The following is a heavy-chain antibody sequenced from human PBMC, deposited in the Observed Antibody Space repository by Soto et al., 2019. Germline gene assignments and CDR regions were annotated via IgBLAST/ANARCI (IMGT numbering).Heavy chain of an antibody. V-gene: IGHV4-4*07. CDR3: TRDLSSSAGLYFDY. CDR2: IHTTEST. J-gene: IGHJ4*02. CDR1: GGSISSYY. Sequence: HVQLQESGPGLVKPSETLSLTCTVSGGSISSYYWSWIRQPAGKGMAWIGRIHTTESTNYNPSLKSRVTMSIDTCNNQFALKLSSLTAADTAVYYCTRDLSSSAGLYFDYCGQGTLVTVSS. D-gene: IGHD6-13*01.